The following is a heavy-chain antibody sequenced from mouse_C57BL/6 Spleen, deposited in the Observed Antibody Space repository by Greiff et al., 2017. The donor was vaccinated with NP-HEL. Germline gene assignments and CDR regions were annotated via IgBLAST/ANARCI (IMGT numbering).Heavy chain of an antibody. J-gene: IGHJ3*01. CDR1: GYTFTSYW. CDR3: ARLEYYSSSSSAWFAY. CDR2: IHPSSSST. Sequence: QVQLKQPGAELVKPGASVKLSCKASGYTFTSYWMHWVKQRPGQGLEWIGMIHPSSSSTNYNEKFKGKATLTVDKSSSTAYMQLSSLTSVDSAFYYGARLEYYSSSSSAWFAYWGQGTLVTVSA. D-gene: IGHD1-1*01. V-gene: IGHV1-64*01.